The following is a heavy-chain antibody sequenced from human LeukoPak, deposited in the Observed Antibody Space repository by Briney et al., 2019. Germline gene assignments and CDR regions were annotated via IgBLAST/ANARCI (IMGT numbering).Heavy chain of an antibody. V-gene: IGHV4-59*01. D-gene: IGHD6-19*01. CDR2: VYDRDTT. Sequence: SETLSLICTVSGGSTSADYWTWIRQSPGKGLEWIGYVYDRDTTDYNPSLRSRVTISVDTSKNQVSLRLRSVTAADTAVYYCARGVFGSGWAPRGYFQHWGQGTLVTVSS. J-gene: IGHJ1*01. CDR1: GGSTSADY. CDR3: ARGVFGSGWAPRGYFQH.